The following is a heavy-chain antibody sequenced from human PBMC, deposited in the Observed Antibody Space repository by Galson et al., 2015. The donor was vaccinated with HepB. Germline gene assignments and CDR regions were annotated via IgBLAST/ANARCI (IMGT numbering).Heavy chain of an antibody. CDR3: AREVGYCSGGSCAPYYMDV. V-gene: IGHV1-18*01. Sequence: CKASGYTFTSYGISWVRQAPGQGLEWMGWISAYNGNTNYAQKLQGRVTMTTDTSTSTAYMELRSLRSDDTAVYYCAREVGYCSGGSCAPYYMDVWGKGTTVTVSS. CDR2: ISAYNGNT. D-gene: IGHD2-15*01. J-gene: IGHJ6*03. CDR1: GYTFTSYG.